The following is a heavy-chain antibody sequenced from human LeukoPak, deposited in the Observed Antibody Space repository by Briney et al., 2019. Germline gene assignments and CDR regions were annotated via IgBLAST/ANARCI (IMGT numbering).Heavy chain of an antibody. J-gene: IGHJ6*03. Sequence: SETLSLTCTVSGGPFNNFYWSWLRQSAGKGLEWIGRIYTTGSTNYNPSLKSRVTTSVDTSKNQFSLRLSSVTAADTAVYYCARGYSSGWYYVDAWGTGTTVTVSS. D-gene: IGHD6-19*01. V-gene: IGHV4-4*07. CDR2: IYTTGST. CDR1: GGPFNNFY. CDR3: ARGYSSGWYYVDA.